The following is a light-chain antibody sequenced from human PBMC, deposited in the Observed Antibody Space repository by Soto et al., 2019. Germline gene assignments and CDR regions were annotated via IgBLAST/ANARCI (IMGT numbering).Light chain of an antibody. Sequence: DIVMTQSPDSLAVSLGERATINCKSSQSVLHSFNNKNYLAWYQQKPGQPPKLLIYWASTRESGVPDRFSGSGSGTDFTLTISSLQAEDVAVYYCQQYYSARTFGQGTKLEIK. CDR2: WAS. V-gene: IGKV4-1*01. CDR1: QSVLHSFNNKNY. CDR3: QQYYSART. J-gene: IGKJ2*02.